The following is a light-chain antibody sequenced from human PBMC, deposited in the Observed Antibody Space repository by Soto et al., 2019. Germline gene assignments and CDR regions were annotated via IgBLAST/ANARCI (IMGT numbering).Light chain of an antibody. CDR1: QSVRNN. Sequence: EVVMTQSPATLSVSPGERATLSCWASQSVRNNLAWYQQKPGQAPRLLIYGASTRATGIPDRFSGSGSGTEFTLTISSLQSEDFAVYYCQRYNKWPWITFGQGTRLEIK. J-gene: IGKJ5*01. CDR3: QRYNKWPWIT. V-gene: IGKV3-15*01. CDR2: GAS.